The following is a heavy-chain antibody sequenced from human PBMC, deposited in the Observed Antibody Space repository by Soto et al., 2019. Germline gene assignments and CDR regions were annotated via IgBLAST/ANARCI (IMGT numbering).Heavy chain of an antibody. V-gene: IGHV3-23*01. D-gene: IGHD3-10*01. CDR1: GFTLSSYA. CDR2: ISGSGGST. J-gene: IGHJ4*02. Sequence: EVQLLESGGGLVQPGGSLRLSCAASGFTLSSYAMSWVRQAPGKGLEWVSSISGSGGSTYYTASVKGRFTISRDSSKNTLYLQMNSQRADDTAVYYCAKDLAGVNTPFDYWGQGTLVTVSS. CDR3: AKDLAGVNTPFDY.